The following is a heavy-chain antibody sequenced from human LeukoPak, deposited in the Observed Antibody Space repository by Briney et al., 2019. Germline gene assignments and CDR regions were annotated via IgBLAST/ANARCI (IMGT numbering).Heavy chain of an antibody. CDR3: ARDSSYGSGDYFDY. V-gene: IGHV3-33*01. CDR1: GFTFSSYG. D-gene: IGHD3-10*01. J-gene: IGHJ4*02. Sequence: GGSLRLSCAASGFTFSSYGMHWVRQAPGKGLEWVAVIWNDGSNKYYADSVKGRFTISRDNSKNTLYLQMNSLRADDTAVFYRARDSSYGSGDYFDYWGQGTLVTVSS. CDR2: IWNDGSNK.